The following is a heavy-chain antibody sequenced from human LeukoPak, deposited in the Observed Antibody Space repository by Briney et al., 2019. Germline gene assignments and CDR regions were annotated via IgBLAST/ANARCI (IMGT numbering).Heavy chain of an antibody. V-gene: IGHV4-39*07. D-gene: IGHD3-3*01. CDR1: GGSISSSSYY. Sequence: SETLSLTCTVSGGSISSSSYYWGWIRQPPGKGLEWIGSIYYSGSTYYNPSLKSRVTISVDTSKNQFSLKLSSVTAADTAVYYCARDLTYYTMDVWGKGTTVTVSS. J-gene: IGHJ6*03. CDR2: IYYSGST. CDR3: ARDLTYYTMDV.